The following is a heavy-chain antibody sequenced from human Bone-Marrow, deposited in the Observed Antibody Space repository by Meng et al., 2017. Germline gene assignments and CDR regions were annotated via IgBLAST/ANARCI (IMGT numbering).Heavy chain of an antibody. V-gene: IGHV3-74*02. CDR1: AFTFSTYW. CDR3: ARAPGIAAAA. Sequence: EVQLVESGGGLVQPGGSLRLSCAASAFTFSTYWMHWVRQAPGKGLVWVSHINSDGSITGYADSVKGRFTISRDNAKNTLFLQMSSLRAEDTAVYYCARAPGIAAAAWGQGALVTVSS. J-gene: IGHJ4*02. D-gene: IGHD6-25*01. CDR2: INSDGSIT.